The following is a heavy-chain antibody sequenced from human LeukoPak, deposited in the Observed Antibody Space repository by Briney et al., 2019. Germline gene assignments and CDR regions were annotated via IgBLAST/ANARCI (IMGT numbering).Heavy chain of an antibody. D-gene: IGHD2-15*01. Sequence: TGGSLRLSCTASGFTFSNYAMSWVRQAPGEGLVWVSTISGSDGSTYYADSVKGRFTISRDNSKNTLYLQMNSLRVEDTAIYYCAKGRGYCTGGSCYSDYWGQGTLVTVSS. J-gene: IGHJ4*02. CDR3: AKGRGYCTGGSCYSDY. CDR2: ISGSDGST. V-gene: IGHV3-23*01. CDR1: GFTFSNYA.